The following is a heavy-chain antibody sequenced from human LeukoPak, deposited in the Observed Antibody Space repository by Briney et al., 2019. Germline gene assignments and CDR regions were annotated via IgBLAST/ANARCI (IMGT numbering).Heavy chain of an antibody. J-gene: IGHJ6*02. D-gene: IGHD5-18*01. CDR3: AKDFSLQLWSYYYYYYGMDV. V-gene: IGHV3-30*18. CDR1: GFTFSRYW. Sequence: GGSLRLSCAASGFTFSRYWMHWVRQAPGKGLEWVAVISYDGSNKYYADSVKGRFTISRDNSKNTLYLQMNSLRAEDTAVYYCAKDFSLQLWSYYYYYYGMDVWGQGTTVTVSS. CDR2: ISYDGSNK.